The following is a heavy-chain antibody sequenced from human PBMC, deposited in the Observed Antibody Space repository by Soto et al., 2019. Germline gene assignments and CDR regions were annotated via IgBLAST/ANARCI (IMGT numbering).Heavy chain of an antibody. D-gene: IGHD2-8*01. CDR2: INWNGGST. Sequence: EVQLVESGGGVVRPGGSLRLSCAASGFTFDDYGMSWVRQAPGKGLEWVSGINWNGGSTGYADSVKGRFTISRDNAKNSLYLQMNSLRAEDTALYNCARVYCTNGVCFPNWFDPWGQGTLVTVSS. V-gene: IGHV3-20*01. CDR1: GFTFDDYG. CDR3: ARVYCTNGVCFPNWFDP. J-gene: IGHJ5*02.